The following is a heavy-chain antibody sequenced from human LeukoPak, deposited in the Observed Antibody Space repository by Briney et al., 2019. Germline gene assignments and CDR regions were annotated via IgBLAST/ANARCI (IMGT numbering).Heavy chain of an antibody. CDR3: ARESNYYDSTDV. Sequence: GRSLRLSCAASGFTFSSYGMHWVRQAPGKGLEWVAVISYDGSNKYYADSVKGRFTISRDNSKNTLYLQMNSLRAEDTAVYYCARESNYYDSTDVWGKGTTVTVSS. V-gene: IGHV3-30*03. CDR2: ISYDGSNK. CDR1: GFTFSSYG. D-gene: IGHD3-22*01. J-gene: IGHJ6*04.